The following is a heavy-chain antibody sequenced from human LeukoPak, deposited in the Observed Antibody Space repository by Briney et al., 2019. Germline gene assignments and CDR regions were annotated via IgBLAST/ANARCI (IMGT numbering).Heavy chain of an antibody. CDR2: IWYDGSKK. CDR1: GFTFSSYG. V-gene: IGHV3-30*02. D-gene: IGHD2-2*01. CDR3: ANDKWPSYCSTISCSYFHW. J-gene: IGHJ4*02. Sequence: QSGGSLRLSCAASGFTFSSYGMHWVRQAPGKGLEWVAVIWYDGSKKYYTDSVKGRFTISRDNSKNTLYLQMDSLRAEDTAVYFCANDKWPSYCSTISCSYFHWWGQGTLVTVSS.